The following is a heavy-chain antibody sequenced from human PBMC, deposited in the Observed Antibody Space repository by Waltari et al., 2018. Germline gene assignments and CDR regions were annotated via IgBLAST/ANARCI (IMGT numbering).Heavy chain of an antibody. CDR2: IYTSGST. V-gene: IGHV4-61*09. J-gene: IGHJ4*02. CDR3: ARVYSSSWYSDY. Sequence: QVQLQESGPGLVKPSQTLSLTCTVSGGSISSGSYYWSWIRQPAVKGLEWIGYIYTSGSTNYNPALKRSVTVAVHPPKSHFSRMLSSVTAADTAVYYCARVYSSSWYSDYWGQVTLVTVSS. D-gene: IGHD6-13*01. CDR1: GGSISSGSYY.